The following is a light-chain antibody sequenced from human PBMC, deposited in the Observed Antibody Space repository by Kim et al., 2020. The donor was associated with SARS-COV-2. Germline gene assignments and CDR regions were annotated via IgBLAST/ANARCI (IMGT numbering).Light chain of an antibody. V-gene: IGLV5-45*01. CDR3: MIWHNNAVV. CDR2: YKSDSDY. CDR1: SGINVDTYR. J-gene: IGLJ2*01. Sequence: LTCTWRSGINVDTYRIFWYQQKPGSPPQYLLRYKSDSDYQQGAGVPSRFSGSKDASANAGILFISGLQSEDEADYHCMIWHNNAVVFGGGTQLTVL.